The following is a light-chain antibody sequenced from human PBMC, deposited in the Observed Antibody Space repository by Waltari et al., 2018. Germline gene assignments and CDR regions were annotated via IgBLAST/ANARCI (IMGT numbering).Light chain of an antibody. CDR3: SSYAGSNIVV. CDR1: SSDVGGYNF. J-gene: IGLJ2*01. Sequence: QSALTQPPSASGSPGQSVTISCTGTSSDVGGYNFVSWYQQHPGKPPKLMIYEVTKRPSGVPDRFSGSKSVNTASLTVSGLQAEDEADYYCSSYAGSNIVVFGGGTKLTVL. CDR2: EVT. V-gene: IGLV2-8*01.